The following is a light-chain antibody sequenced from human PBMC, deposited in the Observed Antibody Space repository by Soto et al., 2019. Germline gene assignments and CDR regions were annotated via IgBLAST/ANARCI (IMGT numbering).Light chain of an antibody. J-gene: IGKJ3*01. CDR3: QQRSNWIFT. V-gene: IGKV3-11*01. CDR2: DAS. CDR1: QSVSTF. Sequence: EIVLTQSPAPLSLSPGERATLSCRASQSVSTFLAWYQQKPGQAPRLLIYDASNRATGIPARFSGSGSGTDFTLTISSLEREDFAVYYCQQRSNWIFTFGPGTKVDMK.